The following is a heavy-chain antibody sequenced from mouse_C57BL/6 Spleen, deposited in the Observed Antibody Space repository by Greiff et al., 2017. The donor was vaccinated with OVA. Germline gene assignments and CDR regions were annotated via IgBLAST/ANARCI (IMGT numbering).Heavy chain of an antibody. Sequence: QVQLKESGPELVKPGASVKISCKASGYAFSSSWMNWVKQRPGKGLEWIGRIYPGDGDTNYNGKFKGKATLTADKSSSTAYMQLSSLTSEDSAVYFCARNGNYVREYYFDYWGQGTTLTVSS. CDR3: ARNGNYVREYYFDY. CDR1: GYAFSSSW. D-gene: IGHD2-1*01. V-gene: IGHV1-82*01. J-gene: IGHJ2*01. CDR2: IYPGDGDT.